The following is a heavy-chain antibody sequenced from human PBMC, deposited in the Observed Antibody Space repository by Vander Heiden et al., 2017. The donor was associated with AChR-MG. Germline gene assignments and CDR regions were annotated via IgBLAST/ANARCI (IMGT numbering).Heavy chain of an antibody. CDR3: AKKNPGVAPFDY. CDR1: GFSFSSYA. V-gene: IGHV3-23*01. CDR2: ISSSGGDT. Sequence: EVQLLESGGGLVQPGGSLSLSCAASGFSFSSYAMVWVRKAPGKGLEWVSGISSSGGDTPYADSVKGRFTISRDNSKNTLYLQMNSLRAEDTAVYYCAKKNPGVAPFDYWGQGTLVTVSS. D-gene: IGHD3-3*01. J-gene: IGHJ4*02.